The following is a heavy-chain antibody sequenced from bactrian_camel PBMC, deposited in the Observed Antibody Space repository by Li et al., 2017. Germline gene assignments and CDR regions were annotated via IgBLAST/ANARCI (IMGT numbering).Heavy chain of an antibody. Sequence: QLVESGGGSVQAGGSLRLSCVVSGFVNCMGWIRQAPGKGLEWVSGISWSGDSTVYADSVRGRFTISREHGQLTVNLQMKSLRPEDTAVYYCAAGRTVVDGRGFVDWGQGTQVTVS. J-gene: IGHJ4*01. CDR3: AAGRTVVDGRGFVD. CDR2: ISWSGDST. V-gene: IGHV3S60*01. CDR1: GFVNC. D-gene: IGHD6*01.